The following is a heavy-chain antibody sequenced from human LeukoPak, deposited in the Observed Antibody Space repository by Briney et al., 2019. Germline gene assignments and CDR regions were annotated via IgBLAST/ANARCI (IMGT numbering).Heavy chain of an antibody. CDR2: INPNSGDT. V-gene: IGHV1-2*02. J-gene: IGHJ5*02. Sequence: GASVKVSCKASGYTFTGYYIHWVRQAPGRGLEWMGWINPNSGDTKYAQKFRGRVTMTRDTSVSTAYMELTRLTSDDTAVYYCARADPRDYSAVNGFFDWLDRWGQGTLVT. CDR1: GYTFTGYY. CDR3: ARADPRDYSAVNGFFDWLDR. D-gene: IGHD1-26*01.